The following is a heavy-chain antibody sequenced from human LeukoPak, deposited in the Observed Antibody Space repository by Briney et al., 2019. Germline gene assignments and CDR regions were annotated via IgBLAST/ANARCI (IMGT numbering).Heavy chain of an antibody. V-gene: IGHV3-30*04. D-gene: IGHD5-18*01. CDR2: ISYDGSNK. CDR3: AREVDTAMSGGAFDI. Sequence: GGSLRLSCAASGFTFSSYAMHWVRQAPGKGLEWVAVISYDGSNKYYADSVKGRFTISRDNSKNTLYLQMNSLRAEDTAVYYCAREVDTAMSGGAFDIWGQGTMVTVSS. CDR1: GFTFSSYA. J-gene: IGHJ3*02.